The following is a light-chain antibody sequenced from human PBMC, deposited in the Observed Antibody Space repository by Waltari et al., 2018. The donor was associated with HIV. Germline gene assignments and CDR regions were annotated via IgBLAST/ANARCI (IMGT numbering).Light chain of an antibody. V-gene: IGLV1-44*01. CDR3: AAWEDSLMGV. Sequence: QSVLTQPPSASGTPGQRVTISCSGSSSNIGSNTVNWYQQLPGTSPKLRIYYKNQRPSGVPDRFSGSRSGTSASLAISGLQAEEEADDYCAAWEDSLMGVFGGGTRLTVL. CDR2: YKN. CDR1: SSNIGSNT. J-gene: IGLJ3*02.